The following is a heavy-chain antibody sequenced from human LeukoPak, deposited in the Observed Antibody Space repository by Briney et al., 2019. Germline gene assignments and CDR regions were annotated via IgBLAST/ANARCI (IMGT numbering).Heavy chain of an antibody. J-gene: IGHJ4*02. CDR2: ITSSSSTQ. V-gene: IGHV3-48*01. CDR3: AKTPRVRIAVAGGGYYFDY. Sequence: GGSLRLSCAPSGFSFSSYSMNWVRQAPGKGLEWVSYITSSSSTQYYADSVKGRFTISRDNSKNTLYLQMNSLRAEDTAVYYCAKTPRVRIAVAGGGYYFDYWGQGTLVTVSS. CDR1: GFSFSSYS. D-gene: IGHD6-19*01.